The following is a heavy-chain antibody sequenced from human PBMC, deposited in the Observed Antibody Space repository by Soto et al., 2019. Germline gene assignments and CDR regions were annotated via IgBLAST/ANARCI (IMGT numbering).Heavy chain of an antibody. J-gene: IGHJ4*02. D-gene: IGHD5-18*01. CDR2: IKQDGSEK. V-gene: IGHV3-7*05. Sequence: GGSLRLSCAASGFTFSSYWMSWVRQAPGKGLEWVANIKQDGSEKYYVDSVKGRFTISRDNAKNSLYLQMNSLRAEDTAVYYCARDSDEAAMVSLDYWGQGTLVTVSS. CDR1: GFTFSSYW. CDR3: ARDSDEAAMVSLDY.